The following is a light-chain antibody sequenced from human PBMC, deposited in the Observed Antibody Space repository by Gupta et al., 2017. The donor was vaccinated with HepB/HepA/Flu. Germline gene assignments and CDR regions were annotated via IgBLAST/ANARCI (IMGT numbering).Light chain of an antibody. V-gene: IGLV3-1*01. CDR3: QAWDSSTVV. CDR2: QDT. CDR1: KLGHKY. J-gene: IGLJ2*01. Sequence: SYELTQPPSVSVSPGQTASITCSGDKLGHKYLRWYQQKPGQSPVLVIYQDTKRPSGIPERFSGSNSGNTATLTISGTQAMDEADYYCQAWDSSTVVFGGGTKLTVL.